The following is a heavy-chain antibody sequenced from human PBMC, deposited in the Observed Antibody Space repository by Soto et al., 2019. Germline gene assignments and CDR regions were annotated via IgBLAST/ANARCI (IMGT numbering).Heavy chain of an antibody. CDR1: GFTFSSYG. CDR3: AKDLVGATTLPDY. Sequence: QVQLVESGGGVVQPGRSLRLSCAASGFTFSSYGMHGVRQAPGKGLEWVAVISYDGSNKYYADSVKGRFTISRDNSKNTLYLQMNSLRAEDTAVYYCAKDLVGATTLPDYWGQGTLVTVSS. V-gene: IGHV3-30*18. J-gene: IGHJ4*02. CDR2: ISYDGSNK. D-gene: IGHD1-26*01.